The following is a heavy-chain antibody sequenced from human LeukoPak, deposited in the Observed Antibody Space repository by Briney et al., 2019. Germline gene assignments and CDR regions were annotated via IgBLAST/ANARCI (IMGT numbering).Heavy chain of an antibody. CDR3: AALVRWVAGTSGWYWDY. D-gene: IGHD6-19*01. CDR1: GFTFSSYA. V-gene: IGHV3-30-3*01. J-gene: IGHJ4*02. Sequence: PGGSLRLSCAASGFTFSSYAMHWVRQAPGKGLEWVAVISYDGSNKYYADSVKGRFTISRDNSKNTLYLQMNSLRAEDTAVYYCAALVRWVAGTSGWYWDYWGQGTLVTVSS. CDR2: ISYDGSNK.